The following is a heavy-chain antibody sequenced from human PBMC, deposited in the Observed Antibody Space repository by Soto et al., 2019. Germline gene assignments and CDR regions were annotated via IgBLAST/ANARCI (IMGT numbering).Heavy chain of an antibody. CDR3: ARRGPGSYFDY. J-gene: IGHJ4*01. V-gene: IGHV3-23*01. Sequence: EVQLLDSGGGLVQPGGSLRLSCAASGFTFSSYAMNWVRQAPGKGLEWVSVISGSGGSTYYADSVKGRFTISRDNSKNPLYLQMNSLRAEDTAVYYCARRGPGSYFDYWGQGNLVTVSS. CDR2: ISGSGGST. D-gene: IGHD3-10*01. CDR1: GFTFSSYA.